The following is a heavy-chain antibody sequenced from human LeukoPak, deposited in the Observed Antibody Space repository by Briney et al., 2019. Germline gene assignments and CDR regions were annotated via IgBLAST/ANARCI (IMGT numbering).Heavy chain of an antibody. CDR3: ARDLTGPFDF. Sequence: GGSLRLSCAASGFTFSSYSMYWVRQAPGEGLVWVSHINGDGSTTRYADAVKGRFTISRDNDKNTLYLQMNSLRGEDTAVYYCARDLTGPFDFWGQGTLVTVSS. J-gene: IGHJ4*02. CDR1: GFTFSSYS. V-gene: IGHV3-74*01. CDR2: INGDGSTT.